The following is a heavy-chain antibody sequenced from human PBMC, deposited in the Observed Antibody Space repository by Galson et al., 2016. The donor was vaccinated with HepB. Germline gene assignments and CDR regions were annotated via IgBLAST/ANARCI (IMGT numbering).Heavy chain of an antibody. CDR1: GISVTTFEVG. V-gene: IGHV2-5*02. CDR2: IYWDDED. Sequence: PALVKPPQTLTLTCSVSGISVTTFEVGVGWIRQSPGKAPEWLAIIYWDDEDRYNPSLKSRLTITRDTSKNQVVLTMINMDPEDTATYYCAHRGRTRYFDTWGQGTLVTVSS. CDR3: AHRGRTRYFDT. D-gene: IGHD3/OR15-3a*01. J-gene: IGHJ4*02.